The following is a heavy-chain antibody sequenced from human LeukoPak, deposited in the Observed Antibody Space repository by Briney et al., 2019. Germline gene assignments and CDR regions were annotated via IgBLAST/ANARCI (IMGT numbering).Heavy chain of an antibody. Sequence: PSETLSLTCTVSGGSMSSYYWSWIRQPPGKGLEWIAYIYYSGSTNYNPSLKSRLTISVDTPKNQSSLKLSSVTAADTAVYYCARAAVAGIWFDSWGQGTLVTVSS. CDR1: GGSMSSYY. CDR3: ARAAVAGIWFDS. V-gene: IGHV4-59*01. J-gene: IGHJ5*01. D-gene: IGHD6-19*01. CDR2: IYYSGST.